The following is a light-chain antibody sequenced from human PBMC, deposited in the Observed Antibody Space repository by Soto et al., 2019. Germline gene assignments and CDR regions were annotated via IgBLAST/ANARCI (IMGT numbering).Light chain of an antibody. CDR3: QHYNSYPYS. V-gene: IGKV1-5*03. J-gene: IGKJ2*03. CDR1: QNIDRW. CDR2: RAS. Sequence: DIHMTQSPSTLSASVGDRVVITCRASQNIDRWLAWYQQKPRKAPQLLIYRASFTESGVPPRFSGSGSGTEFTLTIASLQPDDFATYFCQHYNSYPYSFGQGTKVEI.